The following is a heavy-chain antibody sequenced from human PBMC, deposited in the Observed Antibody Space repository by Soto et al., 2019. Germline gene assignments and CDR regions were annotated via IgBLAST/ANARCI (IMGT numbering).Heavy chain of an antibody. CDR2: ISDSGGLT. V-gene: IGHV3-23*01. CDR3: ARRAFGSSRAFDL. CDR1: GFAFSSYP. Sequence: PGGSLRLSCAASGFAFSSYPLSWVRQAPEKGLEWVSGISDSGGLTYNADSVKGRFTISRDNSKNTLYLQMNSLRAEDTAVYFCARRAFGSSRAFDLWGQGTVVTVS. D-gene: IGHD6-6*01. J-gene: IGHJ3*01.